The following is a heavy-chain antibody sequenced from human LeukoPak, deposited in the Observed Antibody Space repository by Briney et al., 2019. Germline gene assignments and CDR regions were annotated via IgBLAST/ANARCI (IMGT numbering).Heavy chain of an antibody. V-gene: IGHV1-2*02. CDR1: GYTFTRYY. CDR2: INPNSGGT. J-gene: IGHJ4*02. CDR3: ARVGSGKYYFDY. Sequence: AASVKVSCKASGYTFTRYYMHWVRQAPGRGLEWMGWINPNSGGTNYAQKFQGRVTMTRDTSTSTAYMELSRLRSDDTAVYYCARVGSGKYYFDYWGQGTLVTVSS. D-gene: IGHD3-10*01.